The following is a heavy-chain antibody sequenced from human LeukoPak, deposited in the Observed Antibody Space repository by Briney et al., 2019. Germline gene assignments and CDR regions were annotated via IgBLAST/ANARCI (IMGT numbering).Heavy chain of an antibody. CDR3: AKAEIPSDYYERY. D-gene: IGHD3-22*01. Sequence: PGGPLRLSCAASGFTFSSYAMSWVRQAPGKGLEWVSAISGSGGSTYYADSVKGRFTISRDNSKNTLYLQMNSLRAEDTAVYYCAKAEIPSDYYERYWGQGTLVTVSS. V-gene: IGHV3-23*01. J-gene: IGHJ4*02. CDR1: GFTFSSYA. CDR2: ISGSGGST.